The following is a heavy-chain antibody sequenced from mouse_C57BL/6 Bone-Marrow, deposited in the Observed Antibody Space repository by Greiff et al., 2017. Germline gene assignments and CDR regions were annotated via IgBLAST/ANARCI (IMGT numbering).Heavy chain of an antibody. Sequence: EVQLQQSGAELVRPGASVKLSCTASGFNIKDASMHWVKQRPEPGLEWIGWIDPENGDTEYASKFQGKATITADTSSNTSYLQRISLTSEDTAVYYCTTTSMDYWGQGTSVTVSS. J-gene: IGHJ4*01. CDR2: IDPENGDT. V-gene: IGHV14-4*01. CDR1: GFNIKDAS. CDR3: TTTSMDY.